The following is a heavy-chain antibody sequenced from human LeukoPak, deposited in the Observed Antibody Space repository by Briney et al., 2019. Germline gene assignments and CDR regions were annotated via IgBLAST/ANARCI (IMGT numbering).Heavy chain of an antibody. D-gene: IGHD5-18*01. Sequence: ASVKVSCKASGYTFTSFDIFWVRQATGQGLEWMGWMSPNSGNTGSAQKFQGRVTFTRDTSISTSFMELSSLRSEDTAIYYCARGRPDTSVPRTYYMDVWGKGTTVTVSS. CDR2: MSPNSGNT. J-gene: IGHJ6*03. CDR1: GYTFTSFD. V-gene: IGHV1-8*01. CDR3: ARGRPDTSVPRTYYMDV.